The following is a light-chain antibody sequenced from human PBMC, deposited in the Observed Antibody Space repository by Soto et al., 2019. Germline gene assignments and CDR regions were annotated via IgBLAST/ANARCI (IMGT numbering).Light chain of an antibody. V-gene: IGLV2-14*01. CDR3: SSYSISTAYL. J-gene: IGLJ1*01. Sequence: QSVLTQPASVSGSPGQSITISCTGTSSDVGGYDYVSWYQLHPGKAPKLMVFEVNNRPSGVSYRFSGSKSGNTASLTISGLQAEDEADYFCSSYSISTAYLFGPGTKVTVL. CDR2: EVN. CDR1: SSDVGGYDY.